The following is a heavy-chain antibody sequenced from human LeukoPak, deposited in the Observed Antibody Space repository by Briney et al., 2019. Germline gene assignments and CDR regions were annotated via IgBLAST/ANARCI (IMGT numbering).Heavy chain of an antibody. D-gene: IGHD6-6*01. CDR2: IYHSGST. V-gene: IGHV4-59*01. CDR1: GGSISTYY. CDR3: ARGGAARLHFQN. J-gene: IGHJ1*01. Sequence: SETLSLTCTVSGGSISTYYRNWIRQPPGKGLEWIGYIYHSGSTNYNPSLQSRVTISVDTSKNQFSLNLNSVTAADTAVYYCARGGAARLHFQNWGQGTLVTVSS.